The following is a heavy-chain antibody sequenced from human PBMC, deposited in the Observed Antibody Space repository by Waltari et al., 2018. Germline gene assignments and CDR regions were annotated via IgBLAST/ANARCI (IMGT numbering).Heavy chain of an antibody. J-gene: IGHJ5*02. CDR3: ARDRGRGLYLDA. CDR2: VPSTGTT. V-gene: IGHV4-4*02. Sequence: QLQLQESGPGLVKPSGTLSLSCAVSGDSVTSPNWWSWVRQSPQRGLEWIGQVPSTGTTSYSPSFASRGTMSLDASTIQCSLKVTSATAADTAVYYCARDRGRGLYLDAWGPGTLVTVSP. D-gene: IGHD2-15*01. CDR1: GDSVTSPNW.